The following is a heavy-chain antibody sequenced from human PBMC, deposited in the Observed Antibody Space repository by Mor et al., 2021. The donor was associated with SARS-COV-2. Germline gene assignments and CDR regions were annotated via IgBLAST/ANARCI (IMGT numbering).Heavy chain of an antibody. V-gene: IGHV1-69*01. CDR3: ARDGLSGGSWIDYYGMDV. D-gene: IGHD2-15*01. J-gene: IGHJ6*02. Sequence: KFQGRVTITADESTSTAYMELSSLRSEDTAVYYCARDGLSGGSWIDYYGMDVWGQGTTVTVSS.